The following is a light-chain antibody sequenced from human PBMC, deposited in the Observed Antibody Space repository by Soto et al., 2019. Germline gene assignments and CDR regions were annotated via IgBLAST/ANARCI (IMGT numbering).Light chain of an antibody. CDR2: GAS. CDR3: QQYGSSPPAT. J-gene: IGKJ1*01. CDR1: QSVSSIY. V-gene: IGKV3-20*01. Sequence: EIILTPSPATLSLSPGERATLSCRAIQSVSSIYLAWYQQKPGQAPRLLIYGASSRATGIPDRFSGSGSGTDFTLTISRLEPEDFAVYYCQQYGSSPPATFGQGTKVDIK.